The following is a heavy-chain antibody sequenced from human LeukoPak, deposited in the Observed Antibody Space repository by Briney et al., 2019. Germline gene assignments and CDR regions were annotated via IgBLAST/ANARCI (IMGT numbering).Heavy chain of an antibody. Sequence: ASVKVSCKASGYTFTSYYMHWVRQAPGQGLEWMGIINPSGGSTSYAQKFQGRVTMTRETSTSTVYMELSSLRSEDTAVYYCARDIVVVPAAMYSLYYYYYYMDVWGKGTTVTVSS. J-gene: IGHJ6*03. V-gene: IGHV1-46*01. CDR1: GYTFTSYY. D-gene: IGHD2-2*01. CDR2: INPSGGST. CDR3: ARDIVVVPAAMYSLYYYYYYMDV.